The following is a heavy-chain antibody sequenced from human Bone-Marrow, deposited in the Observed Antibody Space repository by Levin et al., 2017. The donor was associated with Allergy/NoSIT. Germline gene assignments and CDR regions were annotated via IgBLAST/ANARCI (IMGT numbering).Heavy chain of an antibody. CDR1: GGSIRSGGYY. D-gene: IGHD5-18*01. Sequence: SQTLSLTCTVSGGSIRSGGYYWSWIRQHPGKGLEWIGYIYDSGSTSYNPSLESRVAISVDTSKNQFYLKLTSLTAADTAVYYCARIPDTASEFDYWGQGTLVTVSS. CDR3: ARIPDTASEFDY. J-gene: IGHJ4*02. CDR2: IYDSGST. V-gene: IGHV4-31*03.